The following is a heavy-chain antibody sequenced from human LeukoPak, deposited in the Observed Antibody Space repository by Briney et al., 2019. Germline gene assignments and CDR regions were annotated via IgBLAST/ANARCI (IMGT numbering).Heavy chain of an antibody. CDR2: IYYSGST. J-gene: IGHJ3*02. Sequence: SETLSPTCTVSGVSISSGGYYWSWIRQHPGKGLEWTGYIYYSGSTYYNPSLKSRVTISVDTSKNQFSLKLSSVTAADTAVYYCARVEVYYDTSRAFDIWGQGTMVTVSS. CDR1: GVSISSGGYY. CDR3: ARVEVYYDTSRAFDI. D-gene: IGHD3-22*01. V-gene: IGHV4-31*03.